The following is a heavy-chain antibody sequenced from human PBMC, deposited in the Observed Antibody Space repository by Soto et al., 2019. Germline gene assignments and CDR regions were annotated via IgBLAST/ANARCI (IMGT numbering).Heavy chain of an antibody. CDR1: GDTTRRGYY. CDR2: INHSGST. J-gene: IGHJ6*02. Sequence: SAARSLTCTGSGDTTRRGYYWGWSRLLPEPGLEWIGEINHSGSTNYNPSLKSRVTISVDTSKNQFSLKLSSVTAADTAVDYCARGGGYWSSNRYHDSRSGIVFWAQGTSVPVSS. D-gene: IGHD2-2*01. CDR3: ARGGGYWSSNRYHDSRSGIVF. V-gene: IGHV4-38-2*02.